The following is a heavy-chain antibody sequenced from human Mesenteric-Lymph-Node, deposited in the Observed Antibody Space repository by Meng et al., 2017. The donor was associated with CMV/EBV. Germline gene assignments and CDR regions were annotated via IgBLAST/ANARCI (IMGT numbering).Heavy chain of an antibody. CDR2: IKQDGSEK. Sequence: GESLKISCAASEFTFSNYWMTWVRQAPGKGLEWVATIKQDGSEKYYVDSVKGRFTISRDNAKNSLYLQMDSLRAEDTAVFYCARDHYYDSSGYPWGQGTLVTVSS. V-gene: IGHV3-7*01. CDR3: ARDHYYDSSGYP. CDR1: EFTFSNYW. D-gene: IGHD3-22*01. J-gene: IGHJ5*02.